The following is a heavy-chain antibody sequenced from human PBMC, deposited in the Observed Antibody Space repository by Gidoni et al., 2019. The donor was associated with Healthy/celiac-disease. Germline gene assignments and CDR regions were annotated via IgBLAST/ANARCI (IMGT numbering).Heavy chain of an antibody. V-gene: IGHV4-34*01. CDR3: ARGKLRPRGWFDP. CDR1: DGSFSGYY. Sequence: QEQLPQWGAGLLKPSETLSRTCAVYDGSFSGYYWSWIRQPPGKGLGWIGELNHSGSTNYNPSLKRRVNISVDTSKHQFALKLSAVTAADTAVYYCARGKLRPRGWFDPWGQVTLVTVSS. CDR2: LNHSGST. D-gene: IGHD3-16*01. J-gene: IGHJ5*02.